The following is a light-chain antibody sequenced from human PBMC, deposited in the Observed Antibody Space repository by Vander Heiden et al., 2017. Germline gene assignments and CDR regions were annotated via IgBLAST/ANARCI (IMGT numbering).Light chain of an antibody. CDR1: QSLLHSNGYNY. V-gene: IGKV2-28*01. CDR2: LGS. J-gene: IGKJ1*01. Sequence: DIVMTQSPLSLPVTPGEPASISCRSSQSLLHSNGYNYLDWYLQRPGQSPQLLIFLGSNRASGVPDRFSGSGSGTDFTLKISRVEAEDIGIYYCLQAIQNPPRFGQGTKVEIK. CDR3: LQAIQNPPR.